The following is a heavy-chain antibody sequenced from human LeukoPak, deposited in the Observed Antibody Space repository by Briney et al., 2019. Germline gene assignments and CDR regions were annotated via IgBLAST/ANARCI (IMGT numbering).Heavy chain of an antibody. CDR2: IRYDGSNK. D-gene: IGHD3-22*01. CDR1: GFTFSSYG. J-gene: IGHJ4*02. V-gene: IGHV3-30*02. CDR3: AEAGPYYYYSSGSIDY. Sequence: GGSLRLSCAASGFTFSSYGMHWVRQAPGKGLEWVAFIRYDGSNKCYADSVKGRFTISRDNSKNTLYLQMNSLRAEDTAVYYCAEAGPYYYYSSGSIDYWGQGTLVTVSS.